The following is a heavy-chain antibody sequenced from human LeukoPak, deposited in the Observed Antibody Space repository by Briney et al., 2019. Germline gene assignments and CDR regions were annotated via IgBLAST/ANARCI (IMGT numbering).Heavy chain of an antibody. CDR2: ISGSGGST. CDR3: AKGGYCSSTSCYKGYYYYMDV. V-gene: IGHV3-23*01. J-gene: IGHJ6*03. CDR1: GFTFSSNA. Sequence: GGSLRLSCAASGFTFSSNAMSWVRQAPGKGLEWVSYISGSGGSTYYADSVKGRFTISRDNSKNTLYLQMSSLRAEDTAVYYCAKGGYCSSTSCYKGYYYYMDVWGKGTTVTVSS. D-gene: IGHD2-2*02.